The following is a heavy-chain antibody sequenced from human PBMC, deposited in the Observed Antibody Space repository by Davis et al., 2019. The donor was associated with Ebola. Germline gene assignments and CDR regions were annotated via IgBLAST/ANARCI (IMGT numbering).Heavy chain of an antibody. CDR1: GFTFSSYA. J-gene: IGHJ5*02. CDR3: AKGLSGYCSTTSCYPGWFDA. CDR2: ISYDGTIQ. Sequence: GESLKISCAASGFTFSSYAMSWVRQAPGKGLEWVAVISYDGTIQDYTDSVKGRFTISRDDSKNTLYLQMDSLRAEDTAIYYCAKGLSGYCSTTSCYPGWFDAWGQGTLVTVSP. V-gene: IGHV3-30-3*01. D-gene: IGHD2-2*01.